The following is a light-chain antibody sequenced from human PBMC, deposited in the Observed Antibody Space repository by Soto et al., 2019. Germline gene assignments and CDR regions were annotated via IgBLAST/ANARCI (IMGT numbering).Light chain of an antibody. CDR2: GAF. Sequence: EMVLTQSPATLSVSPGERATLSCRASQSVSSNLAWYQQKPGQAPRLLIYGAFTRATGFSARFSGSGSGTEFTLTVSSLQSEDFAVYFFQQYNNWPWTFGQGTKVEIK. V-gene: IGKV3-15*01. J-gene: IGKJ1*01. CDR1: QSVSSN. CDR3: QQYNNWPWT.